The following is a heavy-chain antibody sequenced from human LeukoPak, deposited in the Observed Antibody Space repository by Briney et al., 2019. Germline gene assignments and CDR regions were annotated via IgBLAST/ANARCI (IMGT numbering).Heavy chain of an antibody. D-gene: IGHD6-19*01. CDR2: INAGNGNT. V-gene: IGHV1-3*01. CDR3: ARTHGGWYYFDY. Sequence: ASVKVSCKASGYTFTSYAMHWVRQAPGQRLEWMGWINAGNGNTKYSQKFQGRVTITRDTSASTAYMELGSLRSEDTAVYYCARTHGGWYYFDYWGQGTLVTVSS. CDR1: GYTFTSYA. J-gene: IGHJ4*02.